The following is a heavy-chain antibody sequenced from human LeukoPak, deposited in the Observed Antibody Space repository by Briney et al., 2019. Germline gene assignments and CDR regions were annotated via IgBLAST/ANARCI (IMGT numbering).Heavy chain of an antibody. CDR2: IYYGEST. Sequence: PSETLSLTCTVSGGSISSSSYYWGWVRQPPGKGLDWIGSIYYGESTYYNPSLKSRVTISVDTSKNQFSLRLSSVTAADTAVCYCARLGYTSGLDYWGQGTLVTVSS. CDR1: GGSISSSSYY. CDR3: ARLGYTSGLDY. J-gene: IGHJ4*02. V-gene: IGHV4-39*01. D-gene: IGHD6-19*01.